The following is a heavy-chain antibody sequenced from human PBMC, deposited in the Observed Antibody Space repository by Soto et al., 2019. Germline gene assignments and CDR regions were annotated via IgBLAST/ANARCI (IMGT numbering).Heavy chain of an antibody. D-gene: IGHD3-10*01. CDR3: AREATYYYGSGSYSSDYFDY. CDR2: IIPIFGTA. J-gene: IGHJ4*02. Sequence: GASVKVSCKASGGTFSSYAISWVRQAPGQGLEWMGGIIPIFGTANYAQKFQGRVTITADESTSTAYMELSSLRSEDTAVYYCAREATYYYGSGSYSSDYFDYWGQGNLVTVSS. V-gene: IGHV1-69*13. CDR1: GGTFSSYA.